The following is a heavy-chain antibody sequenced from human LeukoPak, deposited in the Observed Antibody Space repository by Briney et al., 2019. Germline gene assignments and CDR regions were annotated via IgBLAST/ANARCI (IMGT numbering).Heavy chain of an antibody. CDR2: IIPIFGTA. CDR3: ARDRRITMVRGVMVPCGMDV. CDR1: GGTFSSYA. V-gene: IGHV1-69*13. Sequence: GASVKVSCKASGGTFSSYAISWVRQAPGQGLEWMGGIIPIFGTANYAQKFQGRVTITADESTSTAYMELSSLRSEDTAVYYCARDRRITMVRGVMVPCGMDVWGKGTTVTVSS. J-gene: IGHJ6*04. D-gene: IGHD3-10*01.